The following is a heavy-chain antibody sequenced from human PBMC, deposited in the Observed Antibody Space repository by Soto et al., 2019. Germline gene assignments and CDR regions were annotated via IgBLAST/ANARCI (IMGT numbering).Heavy chain of an antibody. CDR3: ARDGQWLKRGLEY. D-gene: IGHD3-22*01. CDR2: IYHSGNA. CDR1: GDCISSGGHY. J-gene: IGHJ4*02. V-gene: IGHV4-31*03. Sequence: PSETLSLTCTVSGDCISSGGHYWSWIRQHPGKGLEWIGYIYHSGNAYYNPSLKSRVIMSVDTSKNQFSLTLSSVTAADTALYYCARDGQWLKRGLEYWGQGTLVTVSS.